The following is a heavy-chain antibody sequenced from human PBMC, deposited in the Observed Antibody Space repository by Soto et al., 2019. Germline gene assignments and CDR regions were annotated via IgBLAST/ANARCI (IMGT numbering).Heavy chain of an antibody. V-gene: IGHV3-33*01. CDR2: IWYDGSNK. D-gene: IGHD3-16*01. Sequence: QVQLVESGGGVVQPGRSLRLSCAASGFTFSSYGMHWVRQAPGKGLEWVAVIWYDGSNKYYADSVKGRSTISRDNSKNTLYLQMNSLRAEDTAVYYCARDGGRSYYYYYMDVWGKGTTVTVSS. CDR3: ARDGGRSYYYYYMDV. J-gene: IGHJ6*03. CDR1: GFTFSSYG.